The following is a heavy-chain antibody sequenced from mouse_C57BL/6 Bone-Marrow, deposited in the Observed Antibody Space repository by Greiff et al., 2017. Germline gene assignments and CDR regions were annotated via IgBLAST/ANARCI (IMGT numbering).Heavy chain of an antibody. CDR2: INPSNGGT. CDR3: ARWAPYDYGRRAYFDY. Sequence: QVQLQQPGTELVKPGASVKLSCKASGYTFTSYWMHWVKQRPGQGLEWIGNINPSNGGTNYNEKFKSKATLTVDKSSSTAYMQLSSLTSEDSAVYYCARWAPYDYGRRAYFDYWGQGTTLTVSS. V-gene: IGHV1-53*01. CDR1: GYTFTSYW. J-gene: IGHJ2*01. D-gene: IGHD2-4*01.